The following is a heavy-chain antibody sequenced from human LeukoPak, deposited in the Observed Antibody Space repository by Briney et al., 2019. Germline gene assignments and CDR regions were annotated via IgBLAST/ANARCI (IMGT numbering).Heavy chain of an antibody. D-gene: IGHD3-10*01. CDR1: GGSISSSYSY. V-gene: IGHV4-39*07. J-gene: IGHJ4*02. CDR2: IFYSGST. Sequence: PSETLPLTCTVSGGSISSSYSYWGWIRQPPGKGLELIGSIFYSGSTYYIPSLKSRVTISVDTSKNQFSLKLSSVTAADTAVYYCARVGTYGSGSYLSWLDYWGQGTLVTVSS. CDR3: ARVGTYGSGSYLSWLDY.